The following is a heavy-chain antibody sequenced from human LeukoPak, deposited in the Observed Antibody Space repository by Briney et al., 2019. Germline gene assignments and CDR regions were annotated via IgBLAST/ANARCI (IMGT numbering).Heavy chain of an antibody. V-gene: IGHV3-23*01. CDR2: ISGSGGST. CDR1: GFTFSSYA. J-gene: IGHJ1*01. D-gene: IGHD6-13*01. Sequence: GGSLRLSCAASGFTFSSYAMSWVRQAPGKGLEWVSAISGSGGSTYYADSVKGRFTISRDNSKNTLYLQMNSLRAEDTAVYYCAKAAVPWAAAGTGYFQHWGQGTLVTVSS. CDR3: AKAAVPWAAAGTGYFQH.